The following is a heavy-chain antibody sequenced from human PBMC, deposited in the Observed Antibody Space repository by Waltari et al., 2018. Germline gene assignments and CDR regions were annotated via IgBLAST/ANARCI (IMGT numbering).Heavy chain of an antibody. D-gene: IGHD3-16*01. J-gene: IGHJ5*02. Sequence: EVQLLESGGGLVQPGGSLRLSCSASGFTFNNYAMSWVRQAPGKGLEWGSVIYSGGTTDYADSVKGRFTISRDNSKNTLYLQMNSLRPEDTAVYHCAKEDFGGVDHWGQGTLVTVSS. V-gene: IGHV3-23*03. CDR2: VIYSGGTT. CDR1: GFTFNNYA. CDR3: AKEDFGGVDH.